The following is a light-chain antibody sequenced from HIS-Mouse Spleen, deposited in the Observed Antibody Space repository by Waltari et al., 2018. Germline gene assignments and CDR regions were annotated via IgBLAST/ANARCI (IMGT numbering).Light chain of an antibody. CDR2: EVS. V-gene: IGLV2-14*01. Sequence: QSALTQPASVSGPPGHSITIACPSTSSDVAGYIYVSWYQQHPGKAPKLMIYEVSNRPSGVSNRFSGSKSGNTASLTISGLQAEDEADYYCSSYTSSSTWVFGGGTKLTVL. CDR1: SSDVAGYIY. CDR3: SSYTSSSTWV. J-gene: IGLJ3*02.